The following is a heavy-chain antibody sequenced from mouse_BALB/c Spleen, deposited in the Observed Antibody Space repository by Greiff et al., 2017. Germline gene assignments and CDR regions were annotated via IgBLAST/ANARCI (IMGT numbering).Heavy chain of an antibody. CDR2: IWGDGST. CDR1: GFSLTGYG. V-gene: IGHV2-6-7*01. Sequence: QVQLKESGPGLVAPSQSLSITCTVSGFSLTGYGVNWVRQPPGKGLEWLGMIWGDGSTDYNSALKSRLSISKDNSKSQVFLKMNSLQTDDTARYYCARGRYYGYWYFDVWGAGTTVTVSS. CDR3: ARGRYYGYWYFDV. D-gene: IGHD1-1*01. J-gene: IGHJ1*01.